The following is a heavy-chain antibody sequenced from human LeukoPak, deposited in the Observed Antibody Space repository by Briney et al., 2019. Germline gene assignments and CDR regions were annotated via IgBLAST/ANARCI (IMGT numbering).Heavy chain of an antibody. CDR2: ISYDGIKK. CDR3: ARDGEYSSWVGAFDV. D-gene: IGHD6-6*01. V-gene: IGHV3-30*01. J-gene: IGHJ3*01. Sequence: GRSLRLSCAASGFSFSRSAMHWVRQAPGKGIEWVAVISYDGIKKYYADSVKGRFTVSRDNSRNTLFLQVNSLRAEDTAMYYCARDGEYSSWVGAFDVWGQGTLVTVSS. CDR1: GFSFSRSA.